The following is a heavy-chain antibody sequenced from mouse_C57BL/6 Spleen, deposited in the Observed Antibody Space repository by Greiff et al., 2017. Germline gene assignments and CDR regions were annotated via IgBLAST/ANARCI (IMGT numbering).Heavy chain of an antibody. CDR3: ARSQDGTGYQFAY. J-gene: IGHJ3*01. Sequence: QVQLQQSGAELAKPGASVKLSCKASGYTFTSYWMHWVKQRPGQGLEWIGYINPSSGYTKYNQKFKDKATLTADKSSSTAYMQLSSLTYEDSAVYDCARSQDGTGYQFAYWGQGTLVTVSA. CDR1: GYTFTSYW. V-gene: IGHV1-7*01. D-gene: IGHD3-2*02. CDR2: INPSSGYT.